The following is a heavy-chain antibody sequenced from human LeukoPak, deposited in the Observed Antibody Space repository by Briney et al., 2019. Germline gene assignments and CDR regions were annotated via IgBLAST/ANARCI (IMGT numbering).Heavy chain of an antibody. J-gene: IGHJ4*02. Sequence: GRSLRLSCAASGFTFSSYGMHWVRQAPGKGLERVAVISYDGSNKYYADSVKGRFTISRDNSKNTLYLQMNSLRAEDTAVYYCAKGLSSSGELLDYWGQGTLVTVSS. CDR1: GFTFSSYG. V-gene: IGHV3-30*18. D-gene: IGHD1-26*01. CDR3: AKGLSSSGELLDY. CDR2: ISYDGSNK.